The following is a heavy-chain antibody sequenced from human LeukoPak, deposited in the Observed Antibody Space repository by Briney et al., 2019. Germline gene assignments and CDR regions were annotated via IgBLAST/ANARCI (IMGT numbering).Heavy chain of an antibody. CDR3: ARSSGSGSYFDY. Sequence: SETLSLTCTVSGGSISSGDYYWSWIRQPPGTGLEWIGYIYYSGSTYYNPSLKSRVTISVDTSKNQFSLKLNSVTAADTAVYYCARSSGSGSYFDYWGQGTLVTVSS. V-gene: IGHV4-30-4*01. CDR1: GGSISSGDYY. J-gene: IGHJ4*03. D-gene: IGHD3-10*01. CDR2: IYYSGST.